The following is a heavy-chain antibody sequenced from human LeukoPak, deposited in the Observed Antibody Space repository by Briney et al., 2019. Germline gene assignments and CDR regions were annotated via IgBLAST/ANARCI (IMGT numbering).Heavy chain of an antibody. Sequence: GESLKISCKGSGDSFPAYWMVWVGQMPGKGLEWRGIIYPGDSDTRYSPSSQGQVTISADKSTSTAYLQWSSLKASDTAMYYCARRASGNYVFDPWGQGTLVTVSS. D-gene: IGHD3-10*01. CDR1: GDSFPAYW. CDR2: IYPGDSDT. V-gene: IGHV5-51*01. CDR3: ARRASGNYVFDP. J-gene: IGHJ5*02.